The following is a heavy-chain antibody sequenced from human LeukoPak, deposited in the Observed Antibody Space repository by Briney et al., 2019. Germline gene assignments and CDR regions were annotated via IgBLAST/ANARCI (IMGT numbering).Heavy chain of an antibody. D-gene: IGHD3-16*01. CDR3: TRRGDSIDY. CDR2: IRSKANSYAT. CDR1: GFTFSGSA. J-gene: IGHJ4*02. V-gene: IGHV3-73*01. Sequence: GGSLRLSCAASGFTFSGSAMHWVRQASGKGLEWVGRIRSKANSYATAYAASVKGRFTISRDDSKNTAYLQMNSLKTEDTAVYYCTRRGDSIDYWGQGILVTVSS.